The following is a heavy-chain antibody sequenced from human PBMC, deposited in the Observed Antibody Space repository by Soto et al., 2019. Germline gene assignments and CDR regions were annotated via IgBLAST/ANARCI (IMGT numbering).Heavy chain of an antibody. CDR2: VYYSGSS. D-gene: IGHD3-22*01. V-gene: IGHV4-30-4*01. J-gene: IGHJ2*01. CDR3: ARMSYFYDKWYFDI. CDR1: GGSINNNDYY. Sequence: QLQESGPGLVKPSQTLSLTCSVSGGSINNNDYYWIWIRQTPGKGLEWIVYVYYSGSSDYIPSLKSRLSMSIDKSKNQFHLQLHSVTAADTATYFCARMSYFYDKWYFDIWGRGTLVTVSS.